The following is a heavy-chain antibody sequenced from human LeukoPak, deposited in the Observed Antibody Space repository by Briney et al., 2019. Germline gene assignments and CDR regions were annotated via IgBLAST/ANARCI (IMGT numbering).Heavy chain of an antibody. D-gene: IGHD6-19*01. CDR2: ISGSGGST. V-gene: IGHV3-23*01. CDR1: GFTFSSYA. Sequence: GGSLRLSCAASGFTFSSYAMSWVRQAPGKGLEWVSAISGSGGSTYYADSVKGRFTISRDNSKNTLYLQMSSLRAEDTAVYYCAKSGSSGWYQVLYYYGMDVWGQGTTVTVSS. CDR3: AKSGSSGWYQVLYYYGMDV. J-gene: IGHJ6*02.